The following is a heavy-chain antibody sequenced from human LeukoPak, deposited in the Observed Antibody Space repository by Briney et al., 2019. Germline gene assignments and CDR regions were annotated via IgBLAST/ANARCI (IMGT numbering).Heavy chain of an antibody. CDR3: AKAKYDYGDPVGWFDP. J-gene: IGHJ5*02. D-gene: IGHD4/OR15-4a*01. Sequence: GGSLRLSCAASGFTSSTNAMSWVRQAPGKGLEWVSGILGSGVATFYADSVKGRFTISRDNSKNTLYLQMDSLRAEDTAVYNCAKAKYDYGDPVGWFDPWGQGTLVTVSS. CDR1: GFTSSTNA. CDR2: ILGSGVAT. V-gene: IGHV3-23*01.